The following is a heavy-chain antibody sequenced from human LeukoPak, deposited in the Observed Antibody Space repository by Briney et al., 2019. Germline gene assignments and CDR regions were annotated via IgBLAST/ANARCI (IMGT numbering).Heavy chain of an antibody. Sequence: SETLSLTCTVSGGPISSGSYYWSWIRQPAGKGLEWIGRIYTSGSTNYNPSLKSRVIISVDTSKNQFSLKLSSVTAADTYVYYCARVLSGSYFQHWGQGTLVTVSS. V-gene: IGHV4-61*02. CDR3: ARVLSGSYFQH. CDR1: GGPISSGSYY. J-gene: IGHJ1*01. D-gene: IGHD1-26*01. CDR2: IYTSGST.